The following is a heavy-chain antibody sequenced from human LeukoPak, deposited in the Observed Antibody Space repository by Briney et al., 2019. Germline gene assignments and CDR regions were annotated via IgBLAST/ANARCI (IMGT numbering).Heavy chain of an antibody. CDR1: GFTFSNHA. J-gene: IGHJ4*02. CDR2: ISGSGDGT. CDR3: ARDRGGGSYFDY. V-gene: IGHV3-23*01. D-gene: IGHD1-26*01. Sequence: GGSPRLSCVASGFTFSNHAMDWVRQAPGKGLEWVSGISGSGDGTKYADSVKGRFTVSRDNSKNTLFLQLNSLRAEDTAVYYCARDRGGGSYFDYWGQGALVTVSS.